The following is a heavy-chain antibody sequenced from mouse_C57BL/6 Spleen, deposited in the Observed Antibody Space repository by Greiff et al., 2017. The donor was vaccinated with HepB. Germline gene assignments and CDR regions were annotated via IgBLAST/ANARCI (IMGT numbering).Heavy chain of an antibody. V-gene: IGHV1-52*01. Sequence: QVQLQHPGAELVRPGSSVKLSCKASGYTFTSYWMHWVKQRPIQGLEWIGNIDPSDSETHYNQKFKDKATLTVDKSSSTAYMQLSSLTSEDSAVYYCARGGYDYDGFAYWGQGTLVTVSA. J-gene: IGHJ3*01. CDR2: IDPSDSET. CDR1: GYTFTSYW. CDR3: ARGGYDYDGFAY. D-gene: IGHD2-4*01.